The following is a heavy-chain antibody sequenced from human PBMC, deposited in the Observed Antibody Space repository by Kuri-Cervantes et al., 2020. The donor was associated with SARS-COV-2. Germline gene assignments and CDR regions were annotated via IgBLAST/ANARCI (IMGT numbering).Heavy chain of an antibody. CDR3: ASSRSITIFGVVINYYYGMDV. CDR1: GYTLPSYG. J-gene: IGHJ6*02. Sequence: SVNVSCKASGYTLPSYGIGWVRPAPGQGLEWMGWISAYNGNTNYAQKLQGRVTMTTDTSTSTAYMELRSLRSDDTAVYYCASSRSITIFGVVINYYYGMDVWGQGTTVTVSS. V-gene: IGHV1-18*01. CDR2: ISAYNGNT. D-gene: IGHD3-3*01.